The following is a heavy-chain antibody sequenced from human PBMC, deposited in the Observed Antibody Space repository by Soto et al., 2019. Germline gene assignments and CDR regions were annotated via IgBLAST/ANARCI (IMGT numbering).Heavy chain of an antibody. V-gene: IGHV5-51*01. J-gene: IGHJ6*01. CDR3: AGLHCSTGVWPRNDAYSYYFGMDV. Sequence: GESLKISCKGSGYSFTSYWIGWVRQMPGKGLEWMGIIYPGDSNTRYSPSFQGQVTISADKSISTDSPKWGSPQAPDTAMDYCAGLHCSTGVWPRNDAYSYYFGMDVWGQGATVTV. D-gene: IGHD2-8*01. CDR1: GYSFTSYW. CDR2: IYPGDSNT.